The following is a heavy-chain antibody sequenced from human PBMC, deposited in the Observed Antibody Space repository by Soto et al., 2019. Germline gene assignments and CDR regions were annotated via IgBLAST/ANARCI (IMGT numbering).Heavy chain of an antibody. J-gene: IGHJ4*02. CDR1: GFTFSSYG. D-gene: IGHD2-21*02. CDR3: AKDKRAVVVTAPFDY. Sequence: QVQLVESGGGVIQTGRSLRLSCAASGFTFSSYGMHWVRQAPGKGLEWVAVISYDGSNKYYADSVKGRFTISRDNSKNTLYLQMNSLRAEDTAVYYCAKDKRAVVVTAPFDYWGQGTLVTVSS. CDR2: ISYDGSNK. V-gene: IGHV3-30*18.